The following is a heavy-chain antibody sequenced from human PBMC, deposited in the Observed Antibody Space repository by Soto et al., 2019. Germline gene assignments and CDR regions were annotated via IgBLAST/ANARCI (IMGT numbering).Heavy chain of an antibody. CDR1: GFTLSGRS. D-gene: IGHD3-10*01. Sequence: EVQLVESGGGLVQPGGSLRLSCAASGFTLSGRSMHWVHQAPGKGLVWVSGIDNAGTDSTYADSVKGRFTSSRDNAKNMLYLQMNSLRDEDTAVYYCARGWFGPDVWGKGTTVTVSS. CDR3: ARGWFGPDV. V-gene: IGHV3-74*01. J-gene: IGHJ6*04. CDR2: IDNAGTDS.